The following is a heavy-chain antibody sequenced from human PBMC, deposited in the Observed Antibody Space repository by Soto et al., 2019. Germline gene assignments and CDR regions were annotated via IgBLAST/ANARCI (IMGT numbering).Heavy chain of an antibody. CDR2: ISAYNGNT. CDR3: AIYTTWHSSGEPAFGI. V-gene: IGHV1-18*01. J-gene: IGHJ3*02. D-gene: IGHD6-19*01. Sequence: ASVKVSCKASGYTFTSYGISWVRQAPGQGLEWMGWISAYNGNTNYAQKLQGRVTMTTDTSTSTAYMELSSLRSEDTAVYYCAIYTTWHSSGEPAFGIWGQGTMVTVSS. CDR1: GYTFTSYG.